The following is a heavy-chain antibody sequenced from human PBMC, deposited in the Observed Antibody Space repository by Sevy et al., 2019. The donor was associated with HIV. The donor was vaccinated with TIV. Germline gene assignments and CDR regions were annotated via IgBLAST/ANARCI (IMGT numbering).Heavy chain of an antibody. J-gene: IGHJ3*02. CDR2: ISYDGTNK. V-gene: IGHV3-30*04. CDR1: GFNFNRNV. D-gene: IGHD2-15*01. CDR3: ARDPRIIVVVFELDI. Sequence: GGSLRLSCAASGFNFNRNVMHWVRQAPGKGLEWVALISYDGTNKYYADSVKGRFIISRDNSKNTLYLQMNSLRAEDTAVYHCARDPRIIVVVFELDIWGQGTMVTVSS.